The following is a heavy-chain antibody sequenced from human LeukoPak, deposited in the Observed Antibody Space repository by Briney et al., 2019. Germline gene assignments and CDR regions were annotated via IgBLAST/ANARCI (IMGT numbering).Heavy chain of an antibody. D-gene: IGHD3-10*02. CDR1: GGTVSSHSYY. CDR3: ARILWREGLMSRYGMDV. Sequence: SETLSLTCTVSGGTVSSHSYYWSWMPQPPGKGLEWISFISYTGIAFYNPSLERRVTISLDPFKSHFSLRLSSVTAAETAVYYCARILWREGLMSRYGMDVWGKGATVTVSS. V-gene: IGHV4-61*03. CDR2: ISYTGIA. J-gene: IGHJ6*04.